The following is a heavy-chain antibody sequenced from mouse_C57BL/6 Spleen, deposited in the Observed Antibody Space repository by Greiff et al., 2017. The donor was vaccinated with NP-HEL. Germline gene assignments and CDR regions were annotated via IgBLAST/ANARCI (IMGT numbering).Heavy chain of an antibody. CDR3: ARRDYGNYGAMDY. D-gene: IGHD2-1*01. Sequence: QVTLKESGPGILQSSQTLSLTCSFSGFSLSTSGMGVSWIRQPSGKGLEWLAHIYWDDDKRYNPSLKSRLTISKDTSRNQVFLKITSVDTADTATYYCARRDYGNYGAMDYWGQGTSVTVSS. V-gene: IGHV8-12*01. CDR1: GFSLSTSGMG. J-gene: IGHJ4*01. CDR2: IYWDDDK.